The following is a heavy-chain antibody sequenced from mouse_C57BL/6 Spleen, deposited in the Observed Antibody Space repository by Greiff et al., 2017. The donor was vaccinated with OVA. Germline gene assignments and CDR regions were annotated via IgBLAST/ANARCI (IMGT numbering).Heavy chain of an antibody. CDR3: ARNWGIYYGSSYFDY. CDR2: IWSGGST. CDR1: GFSLTSYG. D-gene: IGHD1-1*01. J-gene: IGHJ2*01. Sequence: QVQLQQSGPGLVQPSQSLSITCTVSGFSLTSYGVHWVRQSPGKGLEWLGVIWSGGSTDYNAAFISRLSISKDNSKSKVFFKMNSLQADDTAIYYCARNWGIYYGSSYFDYWGQGTTLTVSS. V-gene: IGHV2-2*01.